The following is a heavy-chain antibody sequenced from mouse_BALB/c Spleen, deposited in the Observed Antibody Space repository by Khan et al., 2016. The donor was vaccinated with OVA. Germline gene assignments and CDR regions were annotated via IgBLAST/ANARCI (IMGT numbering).Heavy chain of an antibody. V-gene: IGHV1-7*01. J-gene: IGHJ3*01. CDR3: ANYDGGFAY. D-gene: IGHD2-4*01. Sequence: VQLQQSGAELAKPGASVKMSCKASGYTFTSYWMHWVKQRPGQGLEWIGYINPSTGYTEYNQKFKDKAKLTADKYSSTAYMQLSILTSEDSAVYYCANYDGGFAYWGQGTLVTVSA. CDR1: GYTFTSYW. CDR2: INPSTGYT.